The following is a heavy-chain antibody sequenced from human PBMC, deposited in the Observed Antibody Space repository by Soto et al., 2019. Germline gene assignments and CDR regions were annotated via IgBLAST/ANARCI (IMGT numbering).Heavy chain of an antibody. CDR1: GYTFTSYG. CDR2: IIPILGIA. Sequence: GASVKVSCKASGYTFTSYGISWVRQAPGQGLEWMGRIIPILGIANYAQKFQGRVTITADKSTSTAYMELSSLRSEDTAVYYCARDIIAVAGYDYWGQGTLVTVS. CDR3: ARDIIAVAGYDY. D-gene: IGHD6-19*01. J-gene: IGHJ4*02. V-gene: IGHV1-69*04.